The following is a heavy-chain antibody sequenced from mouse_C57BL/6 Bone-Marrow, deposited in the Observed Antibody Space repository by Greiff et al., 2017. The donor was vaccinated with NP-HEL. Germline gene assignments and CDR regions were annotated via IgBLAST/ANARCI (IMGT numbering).Heavy chain of an antibody. J-gene: IGHJ3*01. D-gene: IGHD2-2*01. CDR1: GYSITSGYY. CDR3: ARGDYYGYDGFAY. V-gene: IGHV3-6*01. CDR2: ISYDGSN. Sequence: EVHLVESGPGLVKPSQSLSLTCSVTGYSITSGYYWNWIRQFPGNKLEWMGYISYDGSNNYNPSLKNRISITRDTSKNQFFLKLNSVTTEDTATYYCARGDYYGYDGFAYWGQGTLVTVSA.